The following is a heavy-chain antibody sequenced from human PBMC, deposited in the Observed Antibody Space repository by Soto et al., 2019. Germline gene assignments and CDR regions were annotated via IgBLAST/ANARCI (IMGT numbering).Heavy chain of an antibody. CDR2: INHSGST. CDR3: AKITIFGEADY. Sequence: SETLSLTCAVYGGSFIGYYWSWIRQPPGKGLEWIGEINHSGSTNYNPSLKSRVTISVDTSKNQFSLKLSSVTAADTAVYYCAKITIFGEADYWGQGTLVTVSS. D-gene: IGHD3-3*01. V-gene: IGHV4-34*01. J-gene: IGHJ4*02. CDR1: GGSFIGYY.